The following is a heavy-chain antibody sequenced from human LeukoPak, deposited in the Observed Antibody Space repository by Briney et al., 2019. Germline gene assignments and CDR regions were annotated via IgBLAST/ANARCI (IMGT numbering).Heavy chain of an antibody. J-gene: IGHJ2*01. Sequence: GGSLRLSCLASGFTFSNYAMSWVRQAPGKGLEWVSGITISGRTAYYADSVKGRFTISRDNFRNTLYLQMNTLRAEDTAVYYCAKAIAAPVWYFDLWGRGTLVTVSS. D-gene: IGHD6-13*01. CDR2: ITISGRTA. CDR3: AKAIAAPVWYFDL. CDR1: GFTFSNYA. V-gene: IGHV3-23*01.